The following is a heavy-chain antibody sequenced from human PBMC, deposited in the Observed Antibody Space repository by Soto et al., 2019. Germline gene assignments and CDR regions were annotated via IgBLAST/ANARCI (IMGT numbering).Heavy chain of an antibody. V-gene: IGHV1-2*04. J-gene: IGHJ6*02. CDR2: INPKSGGT. Sequence: SMKVCWRAAGCRFIDFDIHWVRQTPGQGLEWLGRINPKSGGTSTAQKFQGWVTMTRDRSISTVYMELTRLRSDDTAVYFCARGHSTDCSNGVCSFFYNHEMDVWGQGTTVTVSS. CDR1: GCRFIDFD. CDR3: ARGHSTDCSNGVCSFFYNHEMDV. D-gene: IGHD2-8*01.